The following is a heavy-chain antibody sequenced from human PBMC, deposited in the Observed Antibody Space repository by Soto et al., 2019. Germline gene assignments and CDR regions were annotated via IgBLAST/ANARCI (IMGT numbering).Heavy chain of an antibody. CDR3: AKQEYSSTWYGVDV. CDR1: GFTFRNYG. CDR2: ISYDGSNK. Sequence: GGSLRLSCAASGFTFRNYGMHWVRQAPGKGLEWVAVISYDGSNKYYAGSVKGRFTISRDNSKNTLYLQINSLIAEDTAVYYCAKQEYSSTWYGVDVWGQGTAVTVSS. J-gene: IGHJ6*02. D-gene: IGHD6-13*01. V-gene: IGHV3-30*18.